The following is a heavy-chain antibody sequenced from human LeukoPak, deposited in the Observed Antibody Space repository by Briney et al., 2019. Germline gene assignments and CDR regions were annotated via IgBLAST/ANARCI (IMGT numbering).Heavy chain of an antibody. CDR3: VKYIQNVLAVFDP. D-gene: IGHD5-18*01. V-gene: IGHV3-23*01. J-gene: IGHJ5*02. Sequence: GGSLRRSCAASGFTFSASSMAWFRQTPGAELEWVSSINSAGTGTYYTDSVKGRFTVSRDNSQNTLYLQLNSLRAEDTAIYYCVKYIQNVLAVFDPWGQGALVTVSS. CDR1: GFTFSASS. CDR2: INSAGTGT.